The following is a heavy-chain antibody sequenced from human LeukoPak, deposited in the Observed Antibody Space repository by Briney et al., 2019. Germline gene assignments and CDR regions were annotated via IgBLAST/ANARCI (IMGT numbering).Heavy chain of an antibody. CDR3: AKGVVVVAATRFDY. Sequence: GGSLRLSCAASGFTFSSYTMSWVRQAPGKGLEWVSAISGSGGSTYYADSVKGRFTISRDNSKNTLYLQMNSLRAEDTAVYYCAKGVVVVAATRFDYWGQGTLVTVSP. D-gene: IGHD2-15*01. CDR1: GFTFSSYT. J-gene: IGHJ4*02. CDR2: ISGSGGST. V-gene: IGHV3-23*01.